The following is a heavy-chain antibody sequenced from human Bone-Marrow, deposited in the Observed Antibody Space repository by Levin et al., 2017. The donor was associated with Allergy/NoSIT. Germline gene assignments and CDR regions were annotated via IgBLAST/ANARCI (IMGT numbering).Heavy chain of an antibody. D-gene: IGHD4-17*01. CDR3: ARDCISTVTGVFSYFDY. Sequence: GGSLRLSCAASGFTFSSYAMHWVRQAPGKGLEWVAVISYDGSNKYYADSVKGRFTISRDNSKNTLYLQMNSLRAEDTAVYYCARDCISTVTGVFSYFDYWGQGTLVTVSS. V-gene: IGHV3-30*04. J-gene: IGHJ4*02. CDR2: ISYDGSNK. CDR1: GFTFSSYA.